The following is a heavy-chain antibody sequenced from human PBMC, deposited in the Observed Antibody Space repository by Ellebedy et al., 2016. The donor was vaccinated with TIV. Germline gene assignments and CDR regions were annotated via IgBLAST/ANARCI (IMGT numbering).Heavy chain of an antibody. Sequence: GSLRLXXTVSGGSISSHYWTWIRQPPGKGLEWIGYIYYSGSTNYNPSLKSRVTISVDTSKNQFSLKLSSVTAADTAVYYCARVAYYYDSSGYYYYYYYGMDVWGQGTTVTVSS. D-gene: IGHD3-22*01. J-gene: IGHJ6*02. CDR2: IYYSGST. CDR1: GGSISSHY. CDR3: ARVAYYYDSSGYYYYYYYGMDV. V-gene: IGHV4-59*11.